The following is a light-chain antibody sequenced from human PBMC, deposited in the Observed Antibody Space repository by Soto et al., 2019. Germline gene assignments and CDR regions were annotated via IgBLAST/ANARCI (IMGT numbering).Light chain of an antibody. CDR3: QHYGSSPWT. CDR1: QSVSSSN. CDR2: GES. J-gene: IGKJ1*01. Sequence: EIVLTQAPGTLALSPGDRATLYCRASQSVSSSNLAWYQQKSGQSPRLLIYGESSRATGIPDRFSGSGSGPDLNLTISSLEPEDFAVYFCQHYGSSPWTCGQGTKGDIK. V-gene: IGKV3-20*01.